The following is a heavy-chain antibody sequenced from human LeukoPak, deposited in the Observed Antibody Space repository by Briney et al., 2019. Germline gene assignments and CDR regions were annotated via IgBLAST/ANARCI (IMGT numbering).Heavy chain of an antibody. D-gene: IGHD1-26*01. CDR3: ARGYYSGSRIDY. V-gene: IGHV3-74*01. J-gene: IGHJ4*02. CDR1: GFTVGSNW. Sequence: GGSLRLSCGASGFTVGSNWMHWARQAPGKGLVWVSRINGDGSGTNYADSVKGRFTISRDNAKNTLYLQMNSLRAEDTAVYYCARGYYSGSRIDYWGQGTLVTVSS. CDR2: INGDGSGT.